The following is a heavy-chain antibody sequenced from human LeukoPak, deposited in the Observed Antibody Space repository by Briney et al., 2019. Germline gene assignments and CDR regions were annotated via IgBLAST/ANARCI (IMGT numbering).Heavy chain of an antibody. CDR3: ATHSISAYYFGAGSYYNRDAFDI. V-gene: IGHV3-48*03. CDR1: GFTFSSYE. D-gene: IGHD3-10*01. CDR2: ISSSGSTI. J-gene: IGHJ3*02. Sequence: GGSLRLSCAASGFTFSSYEMNWVRQAPGKGLEWVSYISSSGSTIYYADSVKGRFTISRDNAQISLYLQMNSLRAEDTAVYYCATHSISAYYFGAGSYYNRDAFDIWGQGTMVTVSS.